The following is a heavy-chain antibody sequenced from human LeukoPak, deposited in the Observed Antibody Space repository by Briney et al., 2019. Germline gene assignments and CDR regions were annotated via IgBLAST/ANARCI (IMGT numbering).Heavy chain of an antibody. Sequence: GGSLRLSCAASGFTFSSYGMHWVRQAPGTGLEWVASIRYDGNNKYYADSVKGRFTVSRDNSKNTLYLQMNSLRAEDTAVYYCASWEASTNYWGQGTLVTVSS. V-gene: IGHV3-30*02. J-gene: IGHJ4*02. D-gene: IGHD1-26*01. CDR1: GFTFSSYG. CDR3: ASWEASTNY. CDR2: IRYDGNNK.